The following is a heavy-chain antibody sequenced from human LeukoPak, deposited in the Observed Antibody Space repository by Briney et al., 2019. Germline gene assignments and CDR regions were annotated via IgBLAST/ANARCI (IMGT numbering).Heavy chain of an antibody. V-gene: IGHV1-69*04. CDR2: IIPILGIA. CDR1: GGTFSSYA. D-gene: IGHD2-15*01. Sequence: SVKVSCKASGGTFSSYAISWVRQAPGQGLEWMGRIIPILGIANYAQKFQGRVTITADKSTSTAYMELSSLRSEDTAVYYCAGVRCSGGSCYSGSDYWGQGTLVTVSS. CDR3: AGVRCSGGSCYSGSDY. J-gene: IGHJ4*02.